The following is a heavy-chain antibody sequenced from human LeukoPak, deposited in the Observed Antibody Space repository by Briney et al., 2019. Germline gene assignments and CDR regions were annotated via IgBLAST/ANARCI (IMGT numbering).Heavy chain of an antibody. Sequence: QPGGSLRLSCAVSGFAFGSEAMSWVRQAPGKGLEWVANIKQDGSEKYYVDSVKGRFTISRDNAKNSLYLQMNSLRAEDTAVYYCARDDYGGSHLDYWGQGTLVTVSS. CDR3: ARDDYGGSHLDY. CDR1: GFAFGSEA. J-gene: IGHJ4*02. V-gene: IGHV3-7*01. D-gene: IGHD4-23*01. CDR2: IKQDGSEK.